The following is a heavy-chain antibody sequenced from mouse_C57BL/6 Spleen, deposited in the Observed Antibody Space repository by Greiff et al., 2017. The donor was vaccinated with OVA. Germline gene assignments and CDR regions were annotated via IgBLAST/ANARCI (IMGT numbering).Heavy chain of an antibody. J-gene: IGHJ3*01. CDR3: ARSDTTVEEFAY. CDR2: IDPSDSET. CDR1: GYTFTSYW. Sequence: QVQLQQPGAELVRPGSSVKLSCKASGYTFTSYWMHWVKQRPIQGLEWIGNIDPSDSETHYNQKFKDKATLTVDKSSSTAYMQLSRLTSEDSAVYYCARSDTTVEEFAYWGQGTLVTVSA. D-gene: IGHD1-1*01. V-gene: IGHV1-52*01.